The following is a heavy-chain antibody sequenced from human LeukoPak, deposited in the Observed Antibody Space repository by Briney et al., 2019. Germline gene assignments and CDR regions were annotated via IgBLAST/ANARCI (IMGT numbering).Heavy chain of an antibody. CDR2: INSDGSST. Sequence: GGSLRLSCAASGFTFSSYWMHWVRQAPGKGLVWVSRINSDGSSTSYADSVKGRFTISRDNAKNTLYLQMNSLRAEDTAVYYCARDLRMGYYGSGSCFDYRGQATLVTVSS. J-gene: IGHJ4*02. CDR3: ARDLRMGYYGSGSCFDY. V-gene: IGHV3-74*01. D-gene: IGHD3-10*01. CDR1: GFTFSSYW.